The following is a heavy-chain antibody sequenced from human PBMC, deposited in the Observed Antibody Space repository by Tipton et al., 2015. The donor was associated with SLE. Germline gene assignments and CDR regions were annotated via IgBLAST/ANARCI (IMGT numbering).Heavy chain of an antibody. V-gene: IGHV3-43*01. Sequence: SLRLSCAASGFNFDDYTMHWVRQAPGRGLEWVSLISWDGGSTYYADSVKGRFTISRDNSKNSLYLQMNSLRTEDTAMYYCAKDSVGYGDHLNYYGMDVWGQGTTVTVSS. J-gene: IGHJ6*02. D-gene: IGHD4-17*01. CDR2: ISWDGGST. CDR1: GFNFDDYT. CDR3: AKDSVGYGDHLNYYGMDV.